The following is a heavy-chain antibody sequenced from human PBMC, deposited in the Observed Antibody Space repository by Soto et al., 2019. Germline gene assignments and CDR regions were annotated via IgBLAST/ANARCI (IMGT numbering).Heavy chain of an antibody. D-gene: IGHD3-16*01. Sequence: QVQLVQSGAEVKKPGSSVKVSCKASGGTFSSYIISWVRQAPGQGLEWMGRIIPILGTTNYALKLQGRVTVTADKSTSTAYMELSSLRSEDTAVYYCARIQPYAYVDYWGQGTLVTVSS. V-gene: IGHV1-69*08. J-gene: IGHJ4*02. CDR3: ARIQPYAYVDY. CDR1: GGTFSSYI. CDR2: IIPILGTT.